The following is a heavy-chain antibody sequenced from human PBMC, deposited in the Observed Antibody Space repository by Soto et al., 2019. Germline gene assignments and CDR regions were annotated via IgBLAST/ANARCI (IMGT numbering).Heavy chain of an antibody. J-gene: IGHJ4*02. CDR1: GYSVYSYW. CDR3: ARVLYASAWYGIDF. CDR2: IYPGDSDT. D-gene: IGHD6-19*01. Sequence: GESLKISCKGSGYSVYSYWIAWVRQMPGKGLEWMGIIYPGDSDTRYSPSFEGQVTISADKSISTAYLRWSSLKASDTAMYYCARVLYASAWYGIDFWGQGTLVTVYS. V-gene: IGHV5-51*01.